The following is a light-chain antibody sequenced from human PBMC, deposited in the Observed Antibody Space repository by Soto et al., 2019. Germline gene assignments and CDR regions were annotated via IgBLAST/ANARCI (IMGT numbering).Light chain of an antibody. CDR2: DAS. J-gene: IGKJ2*01. Sequence: EIVLTQSPATLSLSPGERATLSCRASQSVSSYLAWYQQKPGQAPRLLIYDASNRATGIPARFSGSGSGTDFTLTISRLEPEDFAVYYCQQYAGSPPKYIFGQGTKVDIK. V-gene: IGKV3-20*01. CDR1: QSVSSY. CDR3: QQYAGSPPKYI.